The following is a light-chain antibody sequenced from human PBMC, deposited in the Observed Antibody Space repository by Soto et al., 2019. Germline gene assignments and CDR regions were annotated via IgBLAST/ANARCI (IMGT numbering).Light chain of an antibody. CDR2: LAS. V-gene: IGKV2-28*01. CDR1: QSLLRNGYSC. CDR3: MQALQSPVT. Sequence: EIVMTQSPLSLPVTPGETASISCRSSQSLLRNGYSCLDWYVQKPGQSPQLLIHLASTRASGVPDRFSGSGSGTDLTLKISRVEAEDVGVYYCMQALQSPVTFGGGTRVEIK. J-gene: IGKJ4*01.